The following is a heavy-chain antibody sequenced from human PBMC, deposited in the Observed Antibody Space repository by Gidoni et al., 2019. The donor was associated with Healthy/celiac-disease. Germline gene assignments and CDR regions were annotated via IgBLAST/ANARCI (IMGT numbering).Heavy chain of an antibody. V-gene: IGHV1-46*01. CDR3: ARVAPSDILTGYYTLHFDY. Sequence: QVQLVQSGAEVKKPGASVKVSCKASGYTFTSYYMHWVRQAPGQGLEWMGIINPSGGSTSYAQKFQGRVTMTRDTSTSTVYMELSSLRSEDTAVYYCARVAPSDILTGYYTLHFDYWGQGTLVTVSS. J-gene: IGHJ4*02. D-gene: IGHD3-9*01. CDR1: GYTFTSYY. CDR2: INPSGGST.